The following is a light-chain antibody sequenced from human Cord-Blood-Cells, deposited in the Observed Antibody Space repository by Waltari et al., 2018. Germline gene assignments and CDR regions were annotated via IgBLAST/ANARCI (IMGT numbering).Light chain of an antibody. J-gene: IGKJ3*01. CDR3: QQIYSTLT. CDR1: QSISSY. CDR2: AAS. V-gene: IGKV1-39*01. Sequence: DIQMTQSPSSLSASVGDRVPITCRASQSISSYLNWYQQKPGKAPKLLIYAASSLQSGVPSRFSGSGSGTDFTLTISSLQPEDFATYYCQQIYSTLTFGPGTKVDIK.